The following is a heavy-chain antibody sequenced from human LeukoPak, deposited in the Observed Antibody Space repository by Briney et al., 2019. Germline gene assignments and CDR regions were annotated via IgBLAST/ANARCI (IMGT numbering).Heavy chain of an antibody. V-gene: IGHV3-7*01. CDR1: GFTFSSCW. J-gene: IGHJ4*02. D-gene: IGHD3-3*01. Sequence: GGSLRLSCAASGFTFSSCWMSWVRRAPGKGLEWVANIKQDGSEKYYVDSVKGRFTISRDNAKSSLYLQMNSLRAEDTAVYYCARDLRFYDYWGQGTLVTVSS. CDR3: ARDLRFYDY. CDR2: IKQDGSEK.